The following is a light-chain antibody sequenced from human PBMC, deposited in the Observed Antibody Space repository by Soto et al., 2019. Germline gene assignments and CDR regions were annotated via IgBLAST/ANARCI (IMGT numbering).Light chain of an antibody. CDR1: QSVSSSY. CDR3: QQYGSSPQT. Sequence: EIVLTQSPGTLSLSPGERATHSCRASQSVSSSYLAWYQQKPGQAPRLLSYGASSRATGIPDRFSGSGSGTDFTLTISRLEPEDFAMYYCQQYGSSPQTFGQGTKVEI. CDR2: GAS. V-gene: IGKV3-20*01. J-gene: IGKJ1*01.